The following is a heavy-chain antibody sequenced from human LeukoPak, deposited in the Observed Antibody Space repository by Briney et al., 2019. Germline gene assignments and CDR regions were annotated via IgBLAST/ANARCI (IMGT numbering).Heavy chain of an antibody. CDR3: ANHLAVAGILGY. CDR2: IRYDGSNK. J-gene: IGHJ4*02. V-gene: IGHV3-30*02. CDR1: GFTFSSYG. Sequence: PGGSLRLSCAASGFTFSSYGMHWFRQAPGKGLEWVAFIRYDGSNKYYADSVKGRFTISRDNSKNTLYLQMNSLRAEDTAVYYCANHLAVAGILGYWGQGTLVTVSS. D-gene: IGHD6-19*01.